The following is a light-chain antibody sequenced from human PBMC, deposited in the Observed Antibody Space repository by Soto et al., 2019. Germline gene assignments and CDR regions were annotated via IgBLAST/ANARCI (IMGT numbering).Light chain of an antibody. V-gene: IGKV1-5*01. CDR3: QQYNSYSPA. CDR2: DAS. CDR1: QSISSW. J-gene: IGKJ1*01. Sequence: IQMTQFPSSLSASVGDRVTITCRASQSISSWLAWYQQKPGKAPKLLIYDASSLESGVPSRFSGSGSGTEFTLTISSLQPDDFATYYCQQYNSYSPAFGQGTKVDIK.